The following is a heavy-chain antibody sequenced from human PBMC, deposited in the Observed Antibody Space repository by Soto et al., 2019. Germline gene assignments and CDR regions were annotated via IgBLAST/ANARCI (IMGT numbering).Heavy chain of an antibody. J-gene: IGHJ6*02. V-gene: IGHV3-30*18. CDR2: TSYDGSNK. Sequence: PGGSLRLSCAASGFTFSSYSMHRVRQAPGKGLEWVAVTSYDGSNKYYADSVKGRFTISRDNSKNTLYLQMNSLRAEDTAVYYCAKEAGGDFAAEIDYYYGMDVWGQGTAFTVSS. D-gene: IGHD2-21*02. CDR1: GFTFSSYS. CDR3: AKEAGGDFAAEIDYYYGMDV.